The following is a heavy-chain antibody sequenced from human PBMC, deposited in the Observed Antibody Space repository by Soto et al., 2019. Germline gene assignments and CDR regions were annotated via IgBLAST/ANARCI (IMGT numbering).Heavy chain of an antibody. CDR3: VRGGNPYHYATSGPGTFDK. D-gene: IGHD3-22*01. CDR2: TSFSGYT. J-gene: IGHJ4*02. V-gene: IGHV4-30-4*01. CDR1: GDSVSGGDSY. Sequence: QGQLQEPGPGLVKPSQTLSLTCTVSGDSVSGGDSYWSWIRQPPGKALEWIGYTSFSGYTSYTPPLKSRVTISVDMSKSQFSLRLTSVTAADTAIYYCVRGGNPYHYATSGPGTFDKWGQGTLVSVSS.